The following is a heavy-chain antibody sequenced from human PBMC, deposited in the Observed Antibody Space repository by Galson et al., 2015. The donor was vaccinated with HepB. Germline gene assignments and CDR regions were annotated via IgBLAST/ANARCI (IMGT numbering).Heavy chain of an antibody. Sequence: SVKVSCKASGGTFSSYTMSWVRQAPGQGLEWMGRIIPILGIANYAQKFQGRVTITADKSTSTAYMELSSLGSEDTAVYYCARDPRENTKLRDGYKPGGDYWGQGTLVTVSS. V-gene: IGHV1-69*04. CDR2: IIPILGIA. D-gene: IGHD5-24*01. J-gene: IGHJ4*02. CDR3: ARDPRENTKLRDGYKPGGDY. CDR1: GGTFSSYT.